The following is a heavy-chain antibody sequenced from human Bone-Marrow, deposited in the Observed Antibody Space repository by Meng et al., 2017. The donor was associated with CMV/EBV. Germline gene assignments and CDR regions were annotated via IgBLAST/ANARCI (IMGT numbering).Heavy chain of an antibody. J-gene: IGHJ4*01. D-gene: IGHD2-2*01. CDR2: IDWDDDK. CDR1: GLSLSTSGMR. Sequence: SGPTLVTPPQTLTPTCTFSGLSLSTSGMRVSWIRQPPGQALEWLARIDWDDDKCYSTSLRTRLTISKDTSENQVVLTMTNMDPVDTATYYCARAYCSSNYGHEGDYWGQGTLVTVSS. CDR3: ARAYCSSNYGHEGDY. V-gene: IGHV2-70D*14.